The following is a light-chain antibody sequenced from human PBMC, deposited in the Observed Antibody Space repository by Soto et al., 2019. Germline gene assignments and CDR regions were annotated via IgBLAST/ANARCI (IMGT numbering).Light chain of an antibody. CDR3: SSYTSDNTSII. CDR2: EVS. J-gene: IGLJ2*01. V-gene: IGLV2-14*01. CDR1: SSDVGGYNY. Sequence: QSALTQPASVSGSPGQSVTISCTGTSSDVGGYNYVSWYQQHPGKAPKLMIYEVSTRPSGVSNRFSGSKSDNTASLTISGLQAEDEADYYCSSYTSDNTSIIFGGGTQLTVL.